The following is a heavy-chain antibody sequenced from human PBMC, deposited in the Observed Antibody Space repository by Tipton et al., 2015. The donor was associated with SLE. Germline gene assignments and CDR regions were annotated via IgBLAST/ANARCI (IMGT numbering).Heavy chain of an antibody. J-gene: IGHJ5*01. CDR3: AKVLRGSSIDMSWDS. CDR2: MSGSGDIV. V-gene: IGHV3-23*01. Sequence: SLRLSCAASGFAFSNFAMSWVRRTPGKGLEWVSGMSGSGDIVHYGDSVTGRFTISRDNTQNTLYLQMSSLRVEDTALYYCAKVLRGSSIDMSWDSWGQGTLVTVSS. D-gene: IGHD2-15*01. CDR1: GFAFSNFA.